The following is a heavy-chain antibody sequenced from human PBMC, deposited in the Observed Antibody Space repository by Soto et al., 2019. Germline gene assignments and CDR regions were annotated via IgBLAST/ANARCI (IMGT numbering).Heavy chain of an antibody. D-gene: IGHD3-3*01. CDR2: IYPGDSDT. CDR3: ARVPPFWSGYHPVPAVGASNYYGMDV. J-gene: IGHJ6*02. V-gene: IGHV5-51*01. CDR1: GYSFTSYW. Sequence: PGESLKIAGKGSGYSFTSYWIGWVRQMPGKGLEWMGIIYPGDSDTRYSPSFQGQVTISADKSISTAYLQWSSQKASDTAMYYCARVPPFWSGYHPVPAVGASNYYGMDVWGQGTTVTVSS.